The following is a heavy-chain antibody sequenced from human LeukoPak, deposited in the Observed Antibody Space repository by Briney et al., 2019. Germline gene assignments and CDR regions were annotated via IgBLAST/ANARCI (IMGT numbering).Heavy chain of an antibody. D-gene: IGHD3-10*01. CDR3: ARRLWFGESFDY. CDR1: GYTFSSYS. V-gene: IGHV3-21*01. Sequence: AESLSLSCAASGYTFSSYSLSWIRQPPGKGLEWVSSISNSSSYIYYADSVKGRFTISRDNAKNSLYLQMNSLRAEDTAVYYCARRLWFGESFDYWGQGTLVTVSS. J-gene: IGHJ4*02. CDR2: ISNSSSYI.